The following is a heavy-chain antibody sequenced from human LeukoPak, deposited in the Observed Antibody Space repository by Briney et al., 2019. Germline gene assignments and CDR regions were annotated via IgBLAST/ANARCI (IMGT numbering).Heavy chain of an antibody. Sequence: ASVKVSCKASGYTFTSYYMHWVRQAPGQGLEWMGIINPSGGSTNYAQKFQGRVTMTRDTSTSTVYMELSSLRSEDTAVYYCASSRDGYNTIENWGQGTLVTVSS. V-gene: IGHV1-46*01. J-gene: IGHJ4*02. CDR1: GYTFTSYY. CDR2: INPSGGST. CDR3: ASSRDGYNTIEN. D-gene: IGHD5-24*01.